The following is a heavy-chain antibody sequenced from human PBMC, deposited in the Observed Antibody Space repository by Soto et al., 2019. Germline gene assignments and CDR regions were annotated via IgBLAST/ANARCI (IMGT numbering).Heavy chain of an antibody. CDR2: ISAYNGNT. Sequence: QVQLVQSGAEVKKPGASVKVSCKASGYTFTSYGISWVRQAPGQGLEWMGWISAYNGNTNYAQKLQGRVTMTTDTSTSTAYMELRSLKSDDTAVYYCARDSHLWELPSHGMDVWGQGTTVTVSS. J-gene: IGHJ6*02. CDR3: ARDSHLWELPSHGMDV. D-gene: IGHD1-26*01. V-gene: IGHV1-18*01. CDR1: GYTFTSYG.